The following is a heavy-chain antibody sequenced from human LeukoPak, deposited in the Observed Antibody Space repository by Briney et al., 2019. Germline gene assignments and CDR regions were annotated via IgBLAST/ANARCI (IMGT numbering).Heavy chain of an antibody. J-gene: IGHJ4*02. CDR1: GDSFSSGDHH. D-gene: IGHD6-13*01. CDR2: IRYGGST. Sequence: SQTLSLTCTVSGDSFSSGDHHWSWLRQPPGTGLEWIGYIRYGGSTYYNPSLKSRVIISVDMSKNQFSLSLNSLSAADSAVYYCARAAAVTNSWYYFDYWGQGTLVTVSS. V-gene: IGHV4-30-4*01. CDR3: ARAAAVTNSWYYFDY.